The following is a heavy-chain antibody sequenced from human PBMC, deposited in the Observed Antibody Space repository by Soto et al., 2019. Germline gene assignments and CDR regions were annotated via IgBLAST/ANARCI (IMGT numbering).Heavy chain of an antibody. CDR3: ATRRLVDDAFDI. V-gene: IGHV3-53*01. D-gene: IGHD5-12*01. CDR1: GFTLSSIF. CDR2: IYGGGST. Sequence: GGSFSLSCSSSGFTLSSIFLIWFRQAPGKGLEWVSVIYGGGSTYYADSVKGRFTISRDNSKNTLYLQMNSLRAEDTAVYYCATRRLVDDAFDILGHGTMVTVSS. J-gene: IGHJ3*02.